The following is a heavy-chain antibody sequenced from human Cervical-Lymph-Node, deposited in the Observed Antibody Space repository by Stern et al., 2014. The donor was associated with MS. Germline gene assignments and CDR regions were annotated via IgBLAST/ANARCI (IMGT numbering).Heavy chain of an antibody. CDR1: GGTFSNYG. V-gene: IGHV1-69*04. CDR3: ATPSDFYGSGSYFPPLDY. J-gene: IGHJ4*02. D-gene: IGHD3-10*01. CDR2: IFPIVGVT. Sequence: QIQLVQSGAEVKKPGSSVKVSCKASGGTFSNYGINWVRQAPGQGLEWMGTIFPIVGVTNYAQKLQGRVTITTDTSLNTAYMELSALRSEDTAVYYCATPSDFYGSGSYFPPLDYWGQGTQVIVST.